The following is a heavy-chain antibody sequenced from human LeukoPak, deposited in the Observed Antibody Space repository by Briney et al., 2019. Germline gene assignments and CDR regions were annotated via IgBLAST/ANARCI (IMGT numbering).Heavy chain of an antibody. D-gene: IGHD1-26*01. CDR2: INPSGGST. J-gene: IGHJ4*02. CDR3: TRARQRATGSYSSLDY. Sequence: GASVKVSCKASGYTFTSYGISWVRQAPGQGLEWMGIINPSGGSTSYAQKFQGRVTMTRDTSISTAYMELSRLTPDDTAVYYCTRARQRATGSYSSLDYWGQGTLVTVSS. V-gene: IGHV1-46*01. CDR1: GYTFTSYG.